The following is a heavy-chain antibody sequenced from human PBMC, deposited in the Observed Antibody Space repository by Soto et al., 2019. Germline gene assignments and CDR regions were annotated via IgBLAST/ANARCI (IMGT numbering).Heavy chain of an antibody. J-gene: IGHJ6*02. V-gene: IGHV4-59*01. CDR3: ARTSRYSGSYYASRLMDV. Sequence: NPSETLSLTCTVSGGSISSYYWSWIRQPPGKGQEWIGYIYYSGSTNYNPSLKSRVTISVDTSKNQFSLKLSSVTAADTAVYYCARTSRYSGSYYASRLMDVWGQGTTVTVSS. CDR1: GGSISSYY. CDR2: IYYSGST. D-gene: IGHD1-26*01.